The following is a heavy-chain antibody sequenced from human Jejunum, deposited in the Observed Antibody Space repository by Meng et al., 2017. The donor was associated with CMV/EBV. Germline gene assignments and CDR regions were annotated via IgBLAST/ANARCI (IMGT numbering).Heavy chain of an antibody. Sequence: SFAVAGFTLSSYGMHWVRQAPGKGLELVAFIRNDGNDKPYADSVKGRFTFSRDNSKNTLYLQMNSLRVEDTAVYYCAKDRVLSEYWGQGTLVTVSS. V-gene: IGHV3-30*02. D-gene: IGHD2/OR15-2a*01. CDR1: GFTLSSYG. J-gene: IGHJ4*02. CDR3: AKDRVLSEY. CDR2: IRNDGNDK.